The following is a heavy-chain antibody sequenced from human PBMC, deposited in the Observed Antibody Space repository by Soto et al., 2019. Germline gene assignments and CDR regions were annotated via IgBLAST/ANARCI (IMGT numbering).Heavy chain of an antibody. Sequence: QVQLVESGGVVVQPGRSLRLSCAASGFTFSSHGMHWVRQAPGKGLEWVAVIYYDGSNEYYADSVKGRFTISRDNSKNTLYLQMNSLRAEDTAVYYCARDYSSTSYGFDSWGQGTLVTFSS. CDR1: GFTFSSHG. CDR2: IYYDGSNE. D-gene: IGHD6-13*01. CDR3: ARDYSSTSYGFDS. J-gene: IGHJ4*02. V-gene: IGHV3-33*01.